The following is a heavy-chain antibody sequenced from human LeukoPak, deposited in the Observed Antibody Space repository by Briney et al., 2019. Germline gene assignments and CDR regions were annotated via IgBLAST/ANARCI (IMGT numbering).Heavy chain of an antibody. CDR3: ARLPAATDI. V-gene: IGHV4-39*01. CDR2: IYYSGST. J-gene: IGHJ3*02. Sequence: SETLSLTCTVSGGSISSSTYYWGWIRQPPGKGLEWIASIYYSGSTYYNPSLKSRVTISVDTSKNQFSLKVSSVTAADTAVYYCARLPAATDIWGQGTMVTASS. CDR1: GGSISSSTYY.